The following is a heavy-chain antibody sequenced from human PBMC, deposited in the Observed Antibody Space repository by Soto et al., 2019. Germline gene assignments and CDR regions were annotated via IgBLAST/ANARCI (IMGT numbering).Heavy chain of an antibody. CDR2: MNEDGGTT. CDR1: GFTFSSYW. V-gene: IGHV3-74*01. D-gene: IGHD3-10*01. J-gene: IGHJ6*02. CDR3: ASDLSGRADV. Sequence: GGSLRLSCAASGFTFSSYWMHWVRQAPGKGLVWASRMNEDGGTTDYADSVKGRFTISRDNAKNTLYLQMNSLRVEDTAVYYCASDLSGRADVWGQGTTVPVSS.